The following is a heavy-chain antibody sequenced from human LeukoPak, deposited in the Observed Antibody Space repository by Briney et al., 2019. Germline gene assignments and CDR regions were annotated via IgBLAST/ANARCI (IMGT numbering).Heavy chain of an antibody. D-gene: IGHD5-18*01. V-gene: IGHV1-46*01. Sequence: GASVKVSCKASGYTFTSYYMHWVRQAPGEGLEWMGIINPSGGSTSYARKFQGRVTITADKSTSTAYMELSSLRSGDTAVYYCARDLVYSYGYNYYYYYMDVWGKGTTVTVSS. CDR1: GYTFTSYY. J-gene: IGHJ6*03. CDR2: INPSGGST. CDR3: ARDLVYSYGYNYYYYYMDV.